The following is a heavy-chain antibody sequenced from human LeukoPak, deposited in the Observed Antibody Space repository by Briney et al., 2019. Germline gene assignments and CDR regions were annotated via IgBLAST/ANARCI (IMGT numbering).Heavy chain of an antibody. CDR1: GFTFSSYW. CDR3: ARRGYYDSSGYDY. V-gene: IGHV3-21*06. CDR2: ISGRSTDI. J-gene: IGHJ4*02. D-gene: IGHD3-22*01. Sequence: PGGSLRLSCAASGFTFSSYWMTWVRQAPGKGLEWVSSISGRSTDIYYADSVKGRFTISRDNAKNSVFLQINNLRAEDTAIYYCARRGYYDSSGYDYWGQGTLVTVSS.